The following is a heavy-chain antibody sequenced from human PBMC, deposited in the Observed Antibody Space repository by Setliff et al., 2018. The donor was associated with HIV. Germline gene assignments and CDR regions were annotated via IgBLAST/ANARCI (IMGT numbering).Heavy chain of an antibody. D-gene: IGHD1-26*01. CDR2: IIPILGMS. J-gene: IGHJ4*02. Sequence: SVKVSCKASGGTFSIYAISWVRQAPGQGLEWMGGIIPILGMSIYAQKFQGRVTITADESTRTSYMELSSLRSEDTAVYYCARDRSYYPNYFDYWGQGTLVTVSS. CDR3: ARDRSYYPNYFDY. CDR1: GGTFSIYA. V-gene: IGHV1-69*10.